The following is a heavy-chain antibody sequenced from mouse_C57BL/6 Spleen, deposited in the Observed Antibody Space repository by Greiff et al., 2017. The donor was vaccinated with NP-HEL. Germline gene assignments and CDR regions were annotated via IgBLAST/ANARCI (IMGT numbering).Heavy chain of an antibody. V-gene: IGHV1-5*01. D-gene: IGHD2-1*01. Sequence: VQLQQSGTVLARPGASVKMSCKTSGYTFTSYWMHWVKQRPGQGLEWIGAIYPGNSDTSYNQKFKGKAKLTAVTSASTAYMELSSLTNEDSAVYDCTRRVYYGNYGWYFDVWGTGTTVTVSS. J-gene: IGHJ1*03. CDR3: TRRVYYGNYGWYFDV. CDR1: GYTFTSYW. CDR2: IYPGNSDT.